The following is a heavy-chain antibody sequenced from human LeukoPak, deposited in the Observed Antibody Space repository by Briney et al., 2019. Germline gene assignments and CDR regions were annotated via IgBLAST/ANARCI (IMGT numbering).Heavy chain of an antibody. Sequence: SETLSLTCAVYGGSFSGYYWSWIRQPPGNGLEWIGEINHSGSTHYNPSLKSRVNISVDTSKNQFSLKLSSVTGADTAVYYCARGLAAADNYYYYYMDVWGKGTTVTVSS. CDR2: INHSGST. D-gene: IGHD6-13*01. CDR3: ARGLAAADNYYYYYMDV. J-gene: IGHJ6*03. V-gene: IGHV4-34*01. CDR1: GGSFSGYY.